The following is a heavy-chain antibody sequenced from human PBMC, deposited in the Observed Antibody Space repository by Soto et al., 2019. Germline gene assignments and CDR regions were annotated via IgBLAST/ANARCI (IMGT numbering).Heavy chain of an antibody. Sequence: ASVKVSCKASGYTFTSYYMHWVRQAPGQGLEWMGIINPSGGSTSYAQKFQGRVTMTRDTSTSTVYMELSSLRSEDTAVYYCAREVVVEQLVRGYYYYYYGMDVWGQGTTVTVSS. CDR3: AREVVVEQLVRGYYYYYYGMDV. CDR2: INPSGGST. J-gene: IGHJ6*02. CDR1: GYTFTSYY. D-gene: IGHD6-13*01. V-gene: IGHV1-46*01.